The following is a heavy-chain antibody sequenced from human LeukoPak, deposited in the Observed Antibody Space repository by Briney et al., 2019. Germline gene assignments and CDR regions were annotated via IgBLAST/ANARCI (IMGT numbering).Heavy chain of an antibody. CDR1: GFTFSSYV. J-gene: IGHJ4*02. CDR2: ISGSGGST. Sequence: GGSLRPSCVASGFTFSSYVMSWVRQAPGKGLEWVSPISGSGGSTYYADSVKGRFTISRDNAKNSLYLQMNSLRAEDTAVYYCATLVNYWSFDYWGQGTLVTVSS. D-gene: IGHD1-1*01. CDR3: ATLVNYWSFDY. V-gene: IGHV3-23*01.